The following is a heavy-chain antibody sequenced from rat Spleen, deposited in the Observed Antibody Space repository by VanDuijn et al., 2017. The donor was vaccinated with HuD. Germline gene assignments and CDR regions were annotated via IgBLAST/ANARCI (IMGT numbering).Heavy chain of an antibody. CDR3: ARPDY. J-gene: IGHJ2*01. CDR2: IQSGGNT. V-gene: IGHV2-27*01. CDR1: GFTFSNYD. Sequence: VQLVESGGGLVQPGRSLKLSCAASGFTFSNYDMAWVRQPPGKGLEWMGRIQSGGNTEYNSALKSRMSISRDTSKSQLFLKMNSLQTEDTAMYFCARPDYWGHGVMVTVSS.